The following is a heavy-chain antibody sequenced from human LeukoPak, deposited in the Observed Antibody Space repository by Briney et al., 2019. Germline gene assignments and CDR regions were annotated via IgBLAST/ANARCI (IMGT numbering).Heavy chain of an antibody. V-gene: IGHV1-18*01. Sequence: GASVKVSCKASGYTFTSYGISWVRQAPGQGLEWMGWISAYNGNTNYAQKLQGRVTMTRDTSISTAYMELSRLRSDDTAVYYCAREGYSYGHDAFDIWGQGTMVTVSS. J-gene: IGHJ3*02. CDR3: AREGYSYGHDAFDI. CDR2: ISAYNGNT. D-gene: IGHD5-18*01. CDR1: GYTFTSYG.